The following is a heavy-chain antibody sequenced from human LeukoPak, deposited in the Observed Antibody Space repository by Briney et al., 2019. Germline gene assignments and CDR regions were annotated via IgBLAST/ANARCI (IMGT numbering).Heavy chain of an antibody. CDR1: GYTFTSYY. CDR2: INLSGGST. J-gene: IGHJ5*02. Sequence: ATSVKVSCKASGYTFTSYYMHWVRQPPGQGLEWMGIINLSGGSTSYAQKFQGRVTMTRDTSTSTVYMELSSLRSEDTAVYYCARRPVAGGWFDPWGQGTLVTVSS. V-gene: IGHV1-46*01. CDR3: ARRPVAGGWFDP. D-gene: IGHD6-19*01.